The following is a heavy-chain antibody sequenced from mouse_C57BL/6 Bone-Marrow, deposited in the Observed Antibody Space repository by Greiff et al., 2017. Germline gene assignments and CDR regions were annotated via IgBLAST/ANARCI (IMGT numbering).Heavy chain of an antibody. CDR1: GYAFSSSW. V-gene: IGHV1-82*01. CDR2: IYPGDGDT. CDR3: AKFYGGHYCDY. J-gene: IGHJ2*01. Sequence: QVQLKESGPELVKPGASVKISCKASGYAFSSSWMNWVKQRPGKGLEWIGRIYPGDGDTNYNGKFKGKATLTADKSSSTAYMQLSNLTSEDSAVYCCAKFYGGHYCDYWGQGTTVTVSS. D-gene: IGHD1-1*01.